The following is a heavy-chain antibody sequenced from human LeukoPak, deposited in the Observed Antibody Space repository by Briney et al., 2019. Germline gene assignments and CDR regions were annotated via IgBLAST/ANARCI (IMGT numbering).Heavy chain of an antibody. V-gene: IGHV1-18*01. CDR3: AREGGYSYGSGGDFDY. J-gene: IGHJ4*02. CDR1: GGTFSSYA. Sequence: ASVKVSCKASGGTFSSYAISWVRQAPGQGLEWMGWISAYNGNTNYAQKLQGRVTMTTDTSTSTAYMELRSLRSDDTAVYYCAREGGYSYGSGGDFDYWGQGTLVTVSS. CDR2: ISAYNGNT. D-gene: IGHD5-18*01.